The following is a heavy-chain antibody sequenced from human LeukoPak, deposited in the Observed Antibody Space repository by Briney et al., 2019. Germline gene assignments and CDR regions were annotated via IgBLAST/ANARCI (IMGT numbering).Heavy chain of an antibody. D-gene: IGHD6-13*01. V-gene: IGHV4-34*01. Sequence: SETLSLTCAVYGGSFSGYYWSWIRQPPGQGLEWIGEINHSGSTTYNPSHKSRGTISVDTSKNQFSLKLSSVTAADTAVYYCARGVLKRTRTNRIAPRHNWFDPWGQGTLVTVSS. J-gene: IGHJ5*02. CDR3: ARGVLKRTRTNRIAPRHNWFDP. CDR2: INHSGST. CDR1: GGSFSGYY.